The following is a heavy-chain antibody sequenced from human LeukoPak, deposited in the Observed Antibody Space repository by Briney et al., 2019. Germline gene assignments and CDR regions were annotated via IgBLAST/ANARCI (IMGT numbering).Heavy chain of an antibody. CDR2: IYPGDSDT. Sequence: GEALKISCKGSGYSFTTYWIGWVRQMPGKGLEWMGIIYPGDSDTRYSPSFQGQVTISADKSNSTAYLQWSSLKASDTAMYYCARNVLVGATTSPFDYWGQGTLVTVSS. D-gene: IGHD1-26*01. V-gene: IGHV5-51*01. J-gene: IGHJ4*02. CDR1: GYSFTTYW. CDR3: ARNVLVGATTSPFDY.